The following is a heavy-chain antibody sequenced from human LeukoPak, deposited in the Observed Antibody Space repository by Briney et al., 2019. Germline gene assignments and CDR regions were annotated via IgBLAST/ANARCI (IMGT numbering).Heavy chain of an antibody. J-gene: IGHJ4*02. Sequence: SEALSLTCNVSGDSISNLYWNWIRQSPGKGLGWIGYINYNGVTNYNPSLKTRVTISTDTSKNQFSLKVTSVTAADTAMYYCARGNTGGYYQNDYWGQGTLVTVSS. CDR3: ARGNTGGYYQNDY. CDR1: GDSISNLY. D-gene: IGHD3-22*01. CDR2: INYNGVT. V-gene: IGHV4-59*11.